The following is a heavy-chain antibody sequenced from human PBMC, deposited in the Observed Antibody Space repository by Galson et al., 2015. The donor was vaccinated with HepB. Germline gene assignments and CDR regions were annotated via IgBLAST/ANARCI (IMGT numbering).Heavy chain of an antibody. D-gene: IGHD2-2*02. CDR3: ARLPAAIQISYFDL. Sequence: SVKVSCKASGGTFNTNAVHWVRQAPGQGLEWMGGIIPIFGTTTYAQKFKGRVTIIADKSTSAVYMELSSLRSEDSAVYYCARLPAAIQISYFDLWGRGTLVTVSS. CDR1: GGTFNTNA. J-gene: IGHJ2*01. CDR2: IIPIFGTT. V-gene: IGHV1-69*06.